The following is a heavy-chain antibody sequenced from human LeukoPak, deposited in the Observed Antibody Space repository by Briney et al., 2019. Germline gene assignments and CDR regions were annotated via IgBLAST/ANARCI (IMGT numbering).Heavy chain of an antibody. D-gene: IGHD2-2*01. CDR3: ARRIVVVPAAYLSSDALDI. J-gene: IGHJ3*02. Sequence: GGSLRLSCAVSGITLSNYGMSWVRQAPGKGLEWVANIKQDGSEKYYVDSVKGRFTISRDNAKNSLYLQMNSLRAEDTAVYYCARRIVVVPAAYLSSDALDIWGQGTMVTVSS. CDR1: GITLSNYG. CDR2: IKQDGSEK. V-gene: IGHV3-7*01.